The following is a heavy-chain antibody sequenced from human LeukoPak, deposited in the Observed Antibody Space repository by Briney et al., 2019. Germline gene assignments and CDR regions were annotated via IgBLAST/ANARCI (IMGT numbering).Heavy chain of an antibody. D-gene: IGHD3-22*01. J-gene: IGHJ4*02. Sequence: GGSLRLSCAASGFTFSSYAMSWVRQAPGKGLEWVSAISGSGGSTYYADSVKGRFTISRDNSKNTLYLQMNSLRAEDTAVYYCARAPSYDSSGYYWDDYWGQGTLVTISS. V-gene: IGHV3-23*01. CDR1: GFTFSSYA. CDR3: ARAPSYDSSGYYWDDY. CDR2: ISGSGGST.